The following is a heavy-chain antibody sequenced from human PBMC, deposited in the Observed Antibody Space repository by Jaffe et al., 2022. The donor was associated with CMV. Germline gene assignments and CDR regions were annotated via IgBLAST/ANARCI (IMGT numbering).Heavy chain of an antibody. J-gene: IGHJ6*02. V-gene: IGHV3-21*01. CDR3: ARDDRPTPYYYYGMDV. CDR2: ISSSSSYI. Sequence: EVQLVESGGGLVKPGGSLRLSCAASGFTFSSYSMNWVRQAPGKGLEWVSSISSSSSYIYYADSVKGRFTISRDNAKNSLYLQMNSLRAEDTAVYYCARDDRPTPYYYYGMDVWGQGTTVTVSS. CDR1: GFTFSSYS.